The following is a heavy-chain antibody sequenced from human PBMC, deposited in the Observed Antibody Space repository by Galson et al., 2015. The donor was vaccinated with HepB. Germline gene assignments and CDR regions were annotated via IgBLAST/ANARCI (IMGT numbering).Heavy chain of an antibody. CDR1: GGTFTRYT. J-gene: IGHJ4*02. V-gene: IGHV1-69*04. CDR3: ARDGDDGASNY. Sequence: QSGAEVKKPGESLRISCKASGGTFTRYTINWVRQAPGQGLEWMGRIIPMAGLANLAQGFQGRVTITADKSTSTVYMEVSSVRYEDTAVYYCARDGDDGASNYWGQGTLVTVSS. D-gene: IGHD1-26*01. CDR2: IIPMAGLA.